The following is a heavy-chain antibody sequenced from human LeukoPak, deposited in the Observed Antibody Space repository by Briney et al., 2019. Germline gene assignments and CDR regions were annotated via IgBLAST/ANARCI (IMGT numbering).Heavy chain of an antibody. D-gene: IGHD3-22*01. Sequence: CETLSLTCTVSGGSISNYYWTWIRQPPGKGLEWIGYIYYTGSTNYNPSLKSRVTISVDTSKNQFSLKLSSVTAADTAVYYCARRSDYYDILNLWGEGTLVTVSS. CDR1: GGSISNYY. CDR2: IYYTGST. CDR3: ARRSDYYDILNL. V-gene: IGHV4-59*01. J-gene: IGHJ3*01.